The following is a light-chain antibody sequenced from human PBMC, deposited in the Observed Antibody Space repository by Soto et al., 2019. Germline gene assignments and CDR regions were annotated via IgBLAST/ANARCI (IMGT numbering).Light chain of an antibody. V-gene: IGKV1-5*03. CDR3: HQYSTYPYI. CDR1: QIINRW. CDR2: NAS. J-gene: IGKJ2*01. Sequence: DLQMTQSPSTLSAYVGDRVPITCRASQIINRWLAWYQQKPGKAPKLLTYNASTVESGVSSRFSGGGIGTEVSLSIISRQTDDVATYYCHQYSTYPYIVGQGTKVEIK.